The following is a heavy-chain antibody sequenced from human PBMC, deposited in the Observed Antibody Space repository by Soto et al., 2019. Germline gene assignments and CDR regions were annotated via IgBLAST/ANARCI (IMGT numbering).Heavy chain of an antibody. D-gene: IGHD3-3*01. CDR1: GFTFSSYS. J-gene: IGHJ6*03. V-gene: IGHV3-21*01. CDR3: ARDFWSGSHPYYYYYMDV. CDR2: ISSSSSYI. Sequence: GGSLRLSCAASGFTFSSYSMNWVRQAPGKGLEWVSSISSSSSYIYYADSVKGRFTISGDNAKNSLYLQMNSLRAEDTAVYYCARDFWSGSHPYYYYYMDVWGKGTTVTVSS.